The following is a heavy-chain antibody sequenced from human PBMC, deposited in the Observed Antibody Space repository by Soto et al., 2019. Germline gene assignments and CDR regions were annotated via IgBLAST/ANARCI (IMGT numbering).Heavy chain of an antibody. CDR1: GFTFSSYA. V-gene: IGHV3-23*01. Sequence: PVGSLRLSCVPSGFTFSSYAMAWVRQAPGKGLEWVASITGSGDATFHAASVRGRFTMSRDNANNRLYLQMNSLRTEDTAIYYCAKGSGWYFNNWLDPWGQGTLVTVSS. D-gene: IGHD6-19*01. CDR3: AKGSGWYFNNWLDP. CDR2: ITGSGDAT. J-gene: IGHJ5*02.